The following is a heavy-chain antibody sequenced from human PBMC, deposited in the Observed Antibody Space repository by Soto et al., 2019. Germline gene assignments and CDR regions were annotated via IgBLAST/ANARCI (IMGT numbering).Heavy chain of an antibody. V-gene: IGHV1-18*01. Sequence: QVQLVQSGAEVKKPGASVKVSCKASGYTFTSYGISWVRQAPGQGLEWMGWISAYNGNTNYAQKLQGRVTMTTDTXTXTXXMELRSLRSDDTAVYYCARLGYCSSTSCSPVSFDYWGQGTLVTVSS. J-gene: IGHJ4*02. CDR2: ISAYNGNT. D-gene: IGHD2-2*01. CDR3: ARLGYCSSTSCSPVSFDY. CDR1: GYTFTSYG.